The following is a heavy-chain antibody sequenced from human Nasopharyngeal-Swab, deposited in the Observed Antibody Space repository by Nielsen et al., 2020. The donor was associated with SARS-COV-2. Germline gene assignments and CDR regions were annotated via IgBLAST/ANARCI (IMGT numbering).Heavy chain of an antibody. CDR2: IYYSGST. CDR1: GGSISSSSYY. D-gene: IGHD6-13*01. V-gene: IGHV4-39*07. J-gene: IGHJ4*02. CDR3: ARDRDAAAAGTIN. Sequence: SETLSLTCTVSGGSISSSSYYWGWIRQPPGKGLEWIGSIYYSGSTYYNPSLKSRVTISVDTSKNQFSLKLSSVTAADTAVYYCARDRDAAAAGTINWGQGTPVTVSS.